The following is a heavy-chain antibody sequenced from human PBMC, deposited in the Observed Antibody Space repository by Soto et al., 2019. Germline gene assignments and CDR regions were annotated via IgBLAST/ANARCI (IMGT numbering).Heavy chain of an antibody. Sequence: QVQLVESGGGVVQPGRSLRLSCAASGFTFSSYAMHWVRQAPGKGLEWVAVISYDGSNKYYADSVKSRFTISRDNSKNTLYLQMNSLRAEDTAVYYCARDTDYWGQGTLVTVSS. J-gene: IGHJ4*02. CDR3: ARDTDY. CDR2: ISYDGSNK. V-gene: IGHV3-30-3*01. CDR1: GFTFSSYA.